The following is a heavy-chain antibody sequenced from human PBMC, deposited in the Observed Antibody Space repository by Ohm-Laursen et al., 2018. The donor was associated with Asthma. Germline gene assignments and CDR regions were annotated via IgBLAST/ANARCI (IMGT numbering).Heavy chain of an antibody. J-gene: IGHJ6*02. D-gene: IGHD2-2*01. Sequence: SLRLSCAASGFTFSSYGMHWVRQAPGKGLEWVAVISYDGSNKYYADSVKGRFTISRDNSKNTLYLQMNSLRAEDTAVYYCAKALLRGSGTAHGMDVWGQGTTVTVSS. CDR3: AKALLRGSGTAHGMDV. V-gene: IGHV3-30*18. CDR2: ISYDGSNK. CDR1: GFTFSSYG.